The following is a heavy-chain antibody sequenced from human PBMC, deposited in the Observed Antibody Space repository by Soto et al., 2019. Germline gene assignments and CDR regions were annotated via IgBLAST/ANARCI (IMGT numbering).Heavy chain of an antibody. J-gene: IGHJ5*02. V-gene: IGHV4-34*01. D-gene: IGHD2-21*01. CDR3: ARENVALFRREKSWFAP. CDR1: GGSFSSYY. CDR2: INHSGST. Sequence: PSETLSLTCAVYGGSFSSYYWSWIRQPPGKGLEWIGEINHSGSTNYNPSLKSRVTISVDTSKNQFSLKLSSVTAADTAVYYCARENVALFRREKSWFAPWGQGTLVIVSS.